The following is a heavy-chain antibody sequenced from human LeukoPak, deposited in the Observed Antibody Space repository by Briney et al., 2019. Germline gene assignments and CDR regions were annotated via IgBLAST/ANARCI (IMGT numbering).Heavy chain of an antibody. CDR3: ARVATAGY. CDR2: ISSTSGST. Sequence: GGSLRLSCAASGFTFSTYSFNWVRQAPGKGLEWISSISSTSGSTYYVDSVKGRFTISRDNAKSSLYLQMNSLRAEDTAVYYCARVATAGYWGQGTLVIVSS. J-gene: IGHJ4*02. D-gene: IGHD5-12*01. CDR1: GFTFSTYS. V-gene: IGHV3-21*01.